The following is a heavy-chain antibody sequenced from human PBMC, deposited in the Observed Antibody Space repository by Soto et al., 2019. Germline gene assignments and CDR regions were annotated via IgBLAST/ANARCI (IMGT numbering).Heavy chain of an antibody. Sequence: SETLSLTCRVSGSSITNSFYWGWIRQSPEKGPEWIGSISHTGRTSYNPSLKSRVSISVDTSKNQFSLTLTSVTAADTAVYYCARDPANLALAVAYFDSWGQGTLVTV. CDR1: GSSITNSFY. CDR3: ARDPANLALAVAYFDS. V-gene: IGHV4-38-2*02. D-gene: IGHD2-15*01. CDR2: ISHTGRT. J-gene: IGHJ4*02.